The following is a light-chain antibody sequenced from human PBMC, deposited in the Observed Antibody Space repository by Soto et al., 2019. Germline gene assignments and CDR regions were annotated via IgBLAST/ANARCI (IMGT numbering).Light chain of an antibody. Sequence: QSALTQPASVSGSPGQSITISCTGSSSDVASYDLVSWYQQHPGKAPKLIIYEVTRRPSGVSNRFSGSKSGNTASLTISGLQAEDEAHYYCCSYAGSTEVFGTGTKVTVL. J-gene: IGLJ1*01. CDR1: SSDVASYDL. V-gene: IGLV2-23*02. CDR3: CSYAGSTEV. CDR2: EVT.